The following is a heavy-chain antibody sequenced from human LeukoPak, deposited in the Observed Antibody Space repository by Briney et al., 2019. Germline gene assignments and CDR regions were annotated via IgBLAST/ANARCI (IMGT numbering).Heavy chain of an antibody. CDR1: GFTVSSNS. CDR2: INWNGGST. V-gene: IGHV3-20*04. CDR3: ARWGSGSYYFDY. Sequence: GGSLRLSCTVSGFTVSSNSMSWVRQAPGKGLEWVSGINWNGGSTGYADSVKGRFTISRDNAKNSLYLQMNSLRAEDTALYYCARWGSGSYYFDYWGQGTLVTVSS. J-gene: IGHJ4*02. D-gene: IGHD3-10*01.